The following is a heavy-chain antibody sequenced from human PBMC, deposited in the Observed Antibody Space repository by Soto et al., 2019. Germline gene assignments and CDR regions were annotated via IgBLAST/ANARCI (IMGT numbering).Heavy chain of an antibody. V-gene: IGHV3-30-3*01. CDR2: ISYDGSNK. J-gene: IGHJ2*01. D-gene: IGHD5-18*01. CDR3: ARDPLWGTAMVLWYFDL. CDR1: GFTFSSNA. Sequence: QVQLVESGGGVVQPGRSLRLSWSASGFTFSSNAKHWVRQAPGKGLEWVAVISYDGSNKYYADSVKGRFTISRDNSKNTLYLQMNSLRAEDTAVYYCARDPLWGTAMVLWYFDLWGRGTLVTVSS.